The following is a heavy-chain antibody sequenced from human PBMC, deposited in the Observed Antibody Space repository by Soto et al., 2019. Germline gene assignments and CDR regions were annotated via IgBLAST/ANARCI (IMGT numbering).Heavy chain of an antibody. V-gene: IGHV6-1*01. CDR3: ARYTSSWYLEY. CDR2: TYYRSKWYA. D-gene: IGHD2-15*01. J-gene: IGHJ4*02. Sequence: QVQLQQSGPGLVKPSQTLSLICAISGDSVSSNSAAWNWIRQSPSGGLEWLGRTYYRSKWYADYALSARSRITIIPDTSKNQFSLHLNSVTHEDTAVSYCARYTSSWYLEYWGQGTLVTVSS. CDR1: GDSVSSNSAA.